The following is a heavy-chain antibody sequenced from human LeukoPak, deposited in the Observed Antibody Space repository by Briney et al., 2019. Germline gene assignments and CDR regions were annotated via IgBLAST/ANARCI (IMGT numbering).Heavy chain of an antibody. V-gene: IGHV3-48*04. J-gene: IGHJ4*02. D-gene: IGHD6-13*01. Sequence: PGGSLRLSCAASGFTFDIYGMNWIRQAPGKGLEWVSHISSGSSPKYYADSVRGRFTISRDDAKNSLYLQMNSLRAEDTAVYYCARTATDTGEFDYWGQGTLVTVSS. CDR1: GFTFDIYG. CDR2: ISSGSSPK. CDR3: ARTATDTGEFDY.